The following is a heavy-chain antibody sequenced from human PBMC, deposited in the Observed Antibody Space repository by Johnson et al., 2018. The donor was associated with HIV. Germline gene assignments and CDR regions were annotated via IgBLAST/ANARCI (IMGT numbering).Heavy chain of an antibody. D-gene: IGHD2-2*01. CDR1: GFTFSDAW. V-gene: IGHV3-7*01. CDR2: IKQDGSEK. J-gene: IGHJ3*02. CDR3: ARDGPGAAAPAGLGAFDI. Sequence: VQLVESGGGLVKSGGSLRLSCAASGFTFSDAWMSWVRQAPGKGLEWVANIKQDGSEKYYVDSVKGRFTISRDNAKNTVYLQMNSLRAEDTAVYYCARDGPGAAAPAGLGAFDIWGQGTMVTVSS.